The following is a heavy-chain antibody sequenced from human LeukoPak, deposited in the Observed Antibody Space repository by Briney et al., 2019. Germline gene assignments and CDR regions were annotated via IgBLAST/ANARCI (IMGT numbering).Heavy chain of an antibody. CDR2: VHSTGRS. J-gene: IGHJ4*02. Sequence: PGGSLRLSCAASGFTFSSYSMNWVRQAPGKGLEWIGRVHSTGRSNYSPSLESRVSISVDTSKNQVSLKVTSVTAADTAIYYCARVSETAMITLWGQGTLVTVSS. V-gene: IGHV4-4*08. D-gene: IGHD5-18*01. CDR3: ARVSETAMITL. CDR1: GFTFSSYS.